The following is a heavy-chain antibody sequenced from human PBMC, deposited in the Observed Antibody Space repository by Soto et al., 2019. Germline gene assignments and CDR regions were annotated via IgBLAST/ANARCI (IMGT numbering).Heavy chain of an antibody. CDR3: ATETLVGATETNLDPNAYAFDL. CDR2: IYYSGST. CDR1: GGSISSGGYY. V-gene: IGHV4-31*02. Sequence: PSETLSLTCTVSGGSISSGGYYWSWLRQHPGKGLEWIGYIYYSGSTYYNPSLKSRVTISVDTSKNQFSLKQSSVTAAYKAVNYCATETLVGATETNLDPNAYAFDLRGQGTMVTVS. D-gene: IGHD1-26*01. J-gene: IGHJ3*01.